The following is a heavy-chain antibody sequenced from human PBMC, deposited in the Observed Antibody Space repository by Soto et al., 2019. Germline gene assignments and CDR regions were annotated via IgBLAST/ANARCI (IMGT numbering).Heavy chain of an antibody. J-gene: IGHJ5*02. V-gene: IGHV1-69*08. CDR2: VIPILGTP. CDR1: GGGFSTYA. Sequence: QVQLVQSGAEVKKPGSSVKVSCKASGGGFSTYAISWVRQAPGQGPEWMGRVIPILGTPIYAQKFQGRVTPILGNPSYAQKFQGRVTITADRSTSTGYMELSSLRSKDTAVYYCARRVAVAGRSYIGWFDPWDQGTPVTVSS. D-gene: IGHD6-19*01. CDR3: ARRVAVAGRSYIGWFDP.